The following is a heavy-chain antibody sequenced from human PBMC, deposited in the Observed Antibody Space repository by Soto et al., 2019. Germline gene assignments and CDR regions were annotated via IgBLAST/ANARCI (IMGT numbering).Heavy chain of an antibody. D-gene: IGHD5-12*01. Sequence: LALTCTVSGASVGRDDYYWSWIRQQPGKGLEWIGYIYYSGNTNYNPSLKSRLTISVDTSKNQFSLQLRSVTAADTAVYYCARTWIGSPFDFWGQGSLVTVSS. V-gene: IGHV4-31*02. J-gene: IGHJ4*02. CDR3: ARTWIGSPFDF. CDR1: GASVGRDDYY. CDR2: IYYSGNT.